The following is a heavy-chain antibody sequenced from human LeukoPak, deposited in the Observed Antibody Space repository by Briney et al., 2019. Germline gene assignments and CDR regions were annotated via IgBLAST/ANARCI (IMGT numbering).Heavy chain of an antibody. D-gene: IGHD4-17*01. CDR3: ARTHTVTAFPY. Sequence: PGGSLRLSCAASGCTFSSYSMNWVRQAPGKGLEWVSSISSSSSYIYYADSVKGRFTISGDNAKNSLYLQMNSLRAEDTAVYYCARTHTVTAFPYWGQGTLVTVSS. V-gene: IGHV3-21*01. CDR2: ISSSSSYI. J-gene: IGHJ4*02. CDR1: GCTFSSYS.